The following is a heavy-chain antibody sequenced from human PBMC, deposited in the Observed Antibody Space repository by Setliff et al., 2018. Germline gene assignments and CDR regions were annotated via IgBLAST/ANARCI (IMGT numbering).Heavy chain of an antibody. D-gene: IGHD2-2*01. J-gene: IGHJ4*02. Sequence: PSETLSLTCNVSGGSISSSYWSWIRQPPWKGLEWIGYIYTSGSTNYNPSLKSRVTISVDTSKNQFSLKLSSVTAADTAVYYCERRQLGTMENYWGPGALVTVSS. CDR2: IYTSGST. CDR1: GGSISSSY. V-gene: IGHV4-4*08. CDR3: ERRQLGTMENY.